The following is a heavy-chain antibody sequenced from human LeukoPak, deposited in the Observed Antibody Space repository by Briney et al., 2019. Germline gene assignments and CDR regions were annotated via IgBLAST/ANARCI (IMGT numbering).Heavy chain of an antibody. J-gene: IGHJ4*02. V-gene: IGHV3-23*01. CDR2: ISGSGGST. CDR1: GFTFSSYA. D-gene: IGHD2-21*02. CDR3: AKDPRAYCGCDCYSEGNYFDY. Sequence: GGSLILSCAASGFTFSSYAMSWVRQAPGKGLEWVSAISGSGGSTYYADSVKGRFTISRANSKNTMYLQMNSLRAEDTAVYYCAKDPRAYCGCDCYSEGNYFDYWGQGTLVTVSS.